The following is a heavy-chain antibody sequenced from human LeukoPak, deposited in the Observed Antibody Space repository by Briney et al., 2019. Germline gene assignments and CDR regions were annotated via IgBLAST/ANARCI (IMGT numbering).Heavy chain of an antibody. J-gene: IGHJ3*02. CDR3: ARVQAQYCSSTSCSRTSAFDI. V-gene: IGHV4-59*01. Sequence: SETLSLTCTVSGGSISSYYWSWIRQPPGKGLEWIGYIYYSGSTNYNPSLKSRVTISVDTSKNQFSLKLSSVTAADTAVYYCARVQAQYCSSTSCSRTSAFDIWGQGTMVTVSS. CDR2: IYYSGST. D-gene: IGHD2-2*01. CDR1: GGSISSYY.